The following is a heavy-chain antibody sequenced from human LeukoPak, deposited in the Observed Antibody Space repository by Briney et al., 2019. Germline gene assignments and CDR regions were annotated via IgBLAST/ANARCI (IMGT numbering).Heavy chain of an antibody. D-gene: IGHD6-19*01. CDR1: GYSISSGYY. CDR3: ASLAVAGTDDY. CDR2: IYYSGST. V-gene: IGHV4-38-2*02. J-gene: IGHJ4*02. Sequence: PSETLSLTCTVSGYSISSGYYWGWIRQPPGKGLEWIGYIYYSGSTYYNPSLKSRVTISVDTSKNQFSLKLSSVTAADTAVYYCASLAVAGTDDYWGQGTLVTVSS.